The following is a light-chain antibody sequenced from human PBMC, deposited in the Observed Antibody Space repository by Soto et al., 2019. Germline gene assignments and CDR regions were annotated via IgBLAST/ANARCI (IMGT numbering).Light chain of an antibody. CDR3: QQYNNWPL. CDR2: KAS. Sequence: DIQMTQSPSTLSGSVGDRVTITCRASHTISSWLAWYQQKPGKAPKLLIYKASTLKSGVPSRFSGSGSGTEFTLTISSLQSEDFAVYYCQQYNNWPLFGQGTKGDIK. CDR1: HTISSW. V-gene: IGKV1-5*03. J-gene: IGKJ1*01.